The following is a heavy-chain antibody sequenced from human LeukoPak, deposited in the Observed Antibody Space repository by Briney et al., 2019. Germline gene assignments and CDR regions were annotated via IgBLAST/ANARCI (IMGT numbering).Heavy chain of an antibody. Sequence: GGTLRLSCAASGFTFSSYGLNWVRQAPGKGLEWVSVISGSGGSTYYADSVKGRFTISRDNSKNTLYLQMNSLRAEDTAVYYCAKDLGYFDWLLANFDYWGQGTLVTVSS. D-gene: IGHD3-9*01. CDR2: ISGSGGST. V-gene: IGHV3-23*01. J-gene: IGHJ4*02. CDR1: GFTFSSYG. CDR3: AKDLGYFDWLLANFDY.